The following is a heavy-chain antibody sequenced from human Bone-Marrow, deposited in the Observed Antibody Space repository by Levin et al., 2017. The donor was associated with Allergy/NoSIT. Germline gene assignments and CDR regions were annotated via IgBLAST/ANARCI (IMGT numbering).Heavy chain of an antibody. J-gene: IGHJ4*02. D-gene: IGHD2-2*01. CDR3: ARVALPRYCTSTSCSDSGYYFDY. CDR2: IGTAADS. Sequence: PGGSLRLSCAASGFTFSSYDMHWVRQATGRGLEWVSAIGTAADSYYSGSVKGRFTVSRANAKNSFYLQMNSLRAGDTAVYYCARVALPRYCTSTSCSDSGYYFDYWGQGTLVTVSS. V-gene: IGHV3-13*04. CDR1: GFTFSSYD.